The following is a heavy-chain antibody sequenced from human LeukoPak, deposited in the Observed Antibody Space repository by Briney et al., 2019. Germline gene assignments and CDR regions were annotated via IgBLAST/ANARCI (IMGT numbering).Heavy chain of an antibody. Sequence: PSETLSLTCAVSGHSISSGSYWGWIRQPPGKGLEWIGGIYHSGSTYYNPSLKSRVTISVDTSKNQFSLKLNSVTAADMAVYYCARHPGPDYWGQGTLVTVSS. V-gene: IGHV4-38-2*01. CDR3: ARHPGPDY. CDR2: IYHSGST. J-gene: IGHJ4*02. CDR1: GHSISSGSY.